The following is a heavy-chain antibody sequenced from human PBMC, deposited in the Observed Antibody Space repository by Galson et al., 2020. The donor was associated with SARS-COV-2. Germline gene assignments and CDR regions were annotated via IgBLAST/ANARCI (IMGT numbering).Heavy chain of an antibody. Sequence: SEPLTPPCTVPGGSFRGYYWTWFRQPPGKGLEWFGRFHYTGATHYNPSLQSRVTRSLATPKNQPSLTLTSVTAADTAVYYRARNRVPWDSWGQGTLVTVSS. CDR1: GGSFRGYY. CDR3: ARNRVPWDS. V-gene: IGHV4-59*01. D-gene: IGHD3-3*01. J-gene: IGHJ4*02. CDR2: FHYTGAT.